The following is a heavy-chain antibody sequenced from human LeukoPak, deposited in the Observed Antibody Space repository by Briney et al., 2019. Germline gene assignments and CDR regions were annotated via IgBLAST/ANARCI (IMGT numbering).Heavy chain of an antibody. J-gene: IGHJ4*02. Sequence: SQTLSLTCAISGDSVSGNRATWNWLRQSPSRGLEWLGRIYYRSKWYADYAVSVKGRITINPDTSKNQFSLLLNSVTPEDTAVYYCARSGKNTFDYWGQGTLVTVSS. V-gene: IGHV6-1*01. CDR1: GDSVSGNRAT. D-gene: IGHD1-26*01. CDR3: ARSGKNTFDY. CDR2: IYYRSKWYA.